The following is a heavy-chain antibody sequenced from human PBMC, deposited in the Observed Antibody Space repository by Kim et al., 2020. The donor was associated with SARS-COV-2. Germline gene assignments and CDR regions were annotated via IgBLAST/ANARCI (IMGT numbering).Heavy chain of an antibody. CDR3: ARDHSRSWFGELGWFDP. Sequence: KGRFTLPRDNAKNSLYLQMNSLGAEDTAVYYCARDHSRSWFGELGWFDPWGQGTLVTVSS. J-gene: IGHJ5*02. D-gene: IGHD3-10*01. V-gene: IGHV3-11*05.